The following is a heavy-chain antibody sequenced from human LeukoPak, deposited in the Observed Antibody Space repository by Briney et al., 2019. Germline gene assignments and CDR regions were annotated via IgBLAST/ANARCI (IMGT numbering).Heavy chain of an antibody. CDR3: ARGDSRPPRQPFDP. V-gene: IGHV1-46*01. CDR1: GYTFTSYY. D-gene: IGHD3-22*01. Sequence: GASVKVSCKASGYTFTSYYMHWVRQAPGQGLEWMGIISPSGGSTTYEEKFQGRVTMTRDNSTSTVYMELSSLRSEDTAVYYCARGDSRPPRQPFDPWGKGTLVTVSS. J-gene: IGHJ5*02. CDR2: ISPSGGST.